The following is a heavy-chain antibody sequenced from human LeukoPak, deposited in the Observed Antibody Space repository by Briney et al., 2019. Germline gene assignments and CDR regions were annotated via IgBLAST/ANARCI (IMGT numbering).Heavy chain of an antibody. J-gene: IGHJ6*03. CDR1: GDSSRIYY. D-gene: IGHD3-3*01. Sequence: TSETLSLPCTVSGDSSRIYYWSGLRQSAGKGLEWLGRIFTSGNTNYNPSFKSRVTMSVDTSKNHFSLKLTSVTAADTAVYYCATGRVVPSNNYYYIDVWGKGTTVTVSS. CDR3: ATGRVVPSNNYYYIDV. CDR2: IFTSGNT. V-gene: IGHV4-4*07.